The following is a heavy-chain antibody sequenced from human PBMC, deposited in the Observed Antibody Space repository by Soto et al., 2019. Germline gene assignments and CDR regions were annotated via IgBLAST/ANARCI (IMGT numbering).Heavy chain of an antibody. CDR2: INAGNGNT. CDR1: GYTFTSYA. J-gene: IGHJ5*02. CDR3: AREGDLWNWFDP. Sequence: QVQLVQSGAEVKKPGASVKVSCKASGYTFTSYAMHWVRQAPGQRLEWMGWINAGNGNTKYSQKFQGRVTITRDTSASTAYMELSSLRSEDTAVYYCAREGDLWNWFDPWGQGTLVTVSS. D-gene: IGHD2-21*01. V-gene: IGHV1-3*01.